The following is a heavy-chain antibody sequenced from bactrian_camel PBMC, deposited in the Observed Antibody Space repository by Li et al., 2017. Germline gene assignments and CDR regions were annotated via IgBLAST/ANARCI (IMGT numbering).Heavy chain of an antibody. D-gene: IGHD5*01. CDR2: IDSAGTT. V-gene: IGHV3S53*01. CDR3: AAARAMNYVTLRGATTWTP. Sequence: VQLVESGGGPVQAGGSLKLSCVASGYIVRTCTMAWYRQAPGKERERVATIDSAGTTTYLESVKGRFTISKDRIKNTLLLQMDDLKPDDTTMYRCAAARAMNYVTLRGATTWTPGGEEPRSPSP. J-gene: IGHJ4*01. CDR1: GYIVRTCT.